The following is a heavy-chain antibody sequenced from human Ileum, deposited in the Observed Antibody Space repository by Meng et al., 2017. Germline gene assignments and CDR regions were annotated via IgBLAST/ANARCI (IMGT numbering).Heavy chain of an antibody. CDR3: ARGSWDLQFPGPVS. J-gene: IGHJ4*02. V-gene: IGHV3-48*03. CDR1: GFTFSSYE. Sequence: GESLKISCAASGFTFSSYEMNWVRQAPGKGLEWASYISSSGTTMFYADSVKGRFTISRDNAKNSLFLQMDSLRVEDTGVYYCARGSWDLQFPGPVSWGQGTLVTVSS. D-gene: IGHD1-26*01. CDR2: ISSSGTTM.